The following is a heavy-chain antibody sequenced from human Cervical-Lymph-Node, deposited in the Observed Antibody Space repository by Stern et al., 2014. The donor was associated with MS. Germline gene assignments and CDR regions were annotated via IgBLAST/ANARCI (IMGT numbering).Heavy chain of an antibody. CDR1: GYTFTTYA. CDR3: ARGYSSGWYSSGYFDL. CDR2: IHPSTGNP. V-gene: IGHV7-4-1*02. J-gene: IGHJ2*01. D-gene: IGHD6-19*01. Sequence: QLVQSGSELKKPGASVNVSCKASGYTFTTYAINWVRQAPGQGLEWMGWIHPSTGNPTYAQGFTGRFVFSLDTSVSTAYLQISRLKAEDTAVYYCARGYSSGWYSSGYFDLWGRGTLVTVSS.